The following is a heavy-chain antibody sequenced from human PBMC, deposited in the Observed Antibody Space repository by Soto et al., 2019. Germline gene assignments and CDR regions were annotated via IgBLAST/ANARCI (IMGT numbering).Heavy chain of an antibody. CDR1: GFTFTSSA. J-gene: IGHJ4*02. CDR3: AADEWYYDFWSGYHAPHDY. Sequence: SVKVSCKASGFTFTSSAMQWVRQARGQRLEWIGWIVVGSGNTNYAQKFQERVTITRDMSTSTAYMELSSLRSEDTAVYYCAADEWYYDFWSGYHAPHDYWGQGTLVTVSS. D-gene: IGHD3-3*01. CDR2: IVVGSGNT. V-gene: IGHV1-58*02.